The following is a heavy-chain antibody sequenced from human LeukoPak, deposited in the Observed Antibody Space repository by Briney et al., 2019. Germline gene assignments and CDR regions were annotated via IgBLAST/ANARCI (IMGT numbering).Heavy chain of an antibody. V-gene: IGHV1-69*06. J-gene: IGHJ4*02. D-gene: IGHD6-13*01. CDR3: ARDAIAAAGTEFDY. Sequence: ASVKVSCKASGGTFSSYAISWVRQAPGQGLEWMGGIIPIFGTANYAQKFQGRVTITADKSTSTAYMELSSLRSEDTAVYYCARDAIAAAGTEFDYWGQGTLVTVSS. CDR2: IIPIFGTA. CDR1: GGTFSSYA.